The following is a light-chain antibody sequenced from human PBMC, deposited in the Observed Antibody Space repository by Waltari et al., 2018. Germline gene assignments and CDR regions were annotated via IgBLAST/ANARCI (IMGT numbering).Light chain of an antibody. CDR2: QVY. CDR1: SSNIGSYNL. J-gene: IGLJ3*02. Sequence: QSALIQPASVSGSPGQSNPLSCTGTSSNIGSYNLVSLYQQYPGKAPKVLIYQVYKRPSGVSNSFSGSKSGNTASLTISGLQAEDETDYYCCSYAGSNSWVFGGGTKVTVL. V-gene: IGLV2-23*02. CDR3: CSYAGSNSWV.